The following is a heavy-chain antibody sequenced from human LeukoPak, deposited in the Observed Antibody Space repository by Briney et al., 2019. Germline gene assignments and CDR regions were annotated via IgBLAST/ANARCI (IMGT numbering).Heavy chain of an antibody. Sequence: PGGSLRLSCVVSGFTFSSYSMIWVRQAPGKGLQWVANMKKDGSETKYVESVKGRSTISRDNAKNSLYLQMNSLRAEDTAVYYCGRHRSGSGTYFIDYWGQGTLVSVSS. V-gene: IGHV3-7*01. CDR1: GFTFSSYS. J-gene: IGHJ4*02. CDR2: MKKDGSET. CDR3: GRHRSGSGTYFIDY. D-gene: IGHD3-10*01.